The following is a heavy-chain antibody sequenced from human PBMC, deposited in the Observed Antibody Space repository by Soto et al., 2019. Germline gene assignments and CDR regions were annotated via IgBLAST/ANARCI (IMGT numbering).Heavy chain of an antibody. CDR2: IKSKTDGGTT. CDR1: GFTFSNAW. CDR3: TTAVYSSSWYYYYGMDV. Sequence: GGSLRLSCAASGFTFSNAWMNGVRQAPGKGLEWVGRIKSKTDGGTTDYAAPVKGRFTISRDDSKNTLYLQMNSLKTEDTAVYYCTTAVYSSSWYYYYGMDVWGQGTTVTVSS. D-gene: IGHD6-13*01. J-gene: IGHJ6*02. V-gene: IGHV3-15*07.